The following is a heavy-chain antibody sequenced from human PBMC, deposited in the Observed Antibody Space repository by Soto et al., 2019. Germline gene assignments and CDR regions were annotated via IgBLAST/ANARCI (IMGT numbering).Heavy chain of an antibody. CDR3: ALHGFGPLHVLVDV. CDR1: GGSISSYY. Sequence: QVQLQESGPGLVKPSETLSLSCTVSGGSISSYYWCWIRQSPGTRMEWIGYVHHNWGSSYNPSLQCRVAISLATPKRHFSLKATSATATDTAVYYCALHGFGPLHVLVDVWGQGTKVTVSS. CDR2: VHHNWGS. J-gene: IGHJ6*02. V-gene: IGHV4-59*08. D-gene: IGHD3-10*01.